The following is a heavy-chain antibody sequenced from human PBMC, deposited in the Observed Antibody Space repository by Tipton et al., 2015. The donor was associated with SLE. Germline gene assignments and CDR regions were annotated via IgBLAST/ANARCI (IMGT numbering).Heavy chain of an antibody. CDR3: ARGPVRSIAAFDT. CDR2: VYYSGNV. CDR1: GGSISRRNNY. V-gene: IGHV4-31*03. J-gene: IGHJ5*02. Sequence: LRLSCTVSGGSISRRNNYWNWIRQHPGRGLQWIGYVYYSGNVLYNPSLKSRLHISLNLSENQFPLTLNSVTVADTAVYYCARGPVRSIAAFDTWVQGTLFTVS. D-gene: IGHD6-13*01.